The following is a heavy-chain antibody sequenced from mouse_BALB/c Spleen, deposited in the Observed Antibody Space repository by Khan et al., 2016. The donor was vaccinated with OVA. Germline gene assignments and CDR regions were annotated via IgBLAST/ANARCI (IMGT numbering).Heavy chain of an antibody. CDR3: TRSGYANRFAY. V-gene: IGHV1S81*02. D-gene: IGHD2-10*02. J-gene: IGHJ3*01. CDR2: INPNTGGT. CDR1: GYTFSSYY. Sequence: QVQLQQSGAELVKPGASVKLSCKASGYTFSSYYMYWVKQRPGQGLEWIGGINPNTGGTNYNEKFKTKATLTVDKSSSTAYMQLSSLTSEDSAVYYGTRSGYANRFAYWGQGTLVTVSA.